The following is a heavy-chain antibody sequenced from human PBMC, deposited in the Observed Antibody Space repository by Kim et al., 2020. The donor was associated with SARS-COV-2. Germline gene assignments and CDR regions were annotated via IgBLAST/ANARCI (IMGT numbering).Heavy chain of an antibody. V-gene: IGHV1-2*02. CDR3: ASCRSRLQSNDAFDI. J-gene: IGHJ3*02. CDR2: MNPNSGGT. Sequence: ASVKVSCKASGYTFTDYYIHWVRQAPGQGLEWMGWMNPNSGGTNYAQKFQGRVTLTRDTSISAAYMELSSLRSDDTAVYYCASCRSRLQSNDAFDIWGQGTMVTVSS. D-gene: IGHD2-15*01. CDR1: GYTFTDYY.